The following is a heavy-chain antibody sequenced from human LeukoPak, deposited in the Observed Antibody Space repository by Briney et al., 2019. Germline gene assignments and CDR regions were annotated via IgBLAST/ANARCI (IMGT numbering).Heavy chain of an antibody. V-gene: IGHV3-21*01. CDR1: GFTFSTYS. CDR2: ISSSSGYI. J-gene: IGHJ4*02. D-gene: IGHD7-27*01. Sequence: GGSLRLSCAASGFTFSTYSMNWVRQAPGKGLEWVSSISSSSGYIYYADSMKGRFTISRDNAKNSLYLQMNSLRAEDTAVYYCARDDASLGTSFDYWGQGTLVTVSS. CDR3: ARDDASLGTSFDY.